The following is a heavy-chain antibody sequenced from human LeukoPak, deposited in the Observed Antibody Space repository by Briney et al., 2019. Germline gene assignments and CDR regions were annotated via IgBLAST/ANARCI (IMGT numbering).Heavy chain of an antibody. CDR2: IYYTGST. CDR3: ARDRRSQGYGMDV. Sequence: SETVSLTCAVSGGSISSGGYYWSWIRQHPGKGLEWIGYIYYTGSTYYNPSLKRRVTISVDTSKNQFSLKLSSVTDADTAVYYCARDRRSQGYGMDVWGQGTTVTVSS. J-gene: IGHJ6*02. CDR1: GGSISSGGYY. V-gene: IGHV4-31*11.